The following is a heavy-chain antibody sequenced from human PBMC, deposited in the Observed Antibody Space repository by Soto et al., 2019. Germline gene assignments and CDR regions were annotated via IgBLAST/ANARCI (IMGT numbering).Heavy chain of an antibody. CDR2: VYPTDSNT. V-gene: IGHV5-51*01. D-gene: IGHD2-21*01. CDR1: GYIFSRYW. J-gene: IGHJ6*02. Sequence: PGESLKISCEGSGYIFSRYWVGWVRQMPGKGLEWMGVVYPTDSNTRYSPSFQGQVTISADKSTSTAYLRWSSLKASDTAVYYRVRQRAVKLYSPPNHHYSEMDVWGQGTTVTVSS. CDR3: VRQRAVKLYSPPNHHYSEMDV.